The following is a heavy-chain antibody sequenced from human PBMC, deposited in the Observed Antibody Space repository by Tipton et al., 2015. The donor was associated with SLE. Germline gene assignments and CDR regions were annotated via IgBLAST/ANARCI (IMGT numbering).Heavy chain of an antibody. V-gene: IGHV4-59*08. CDR3: ARLSRIAAADTSYYYSYYYYMDV. CDR2: IHSSGST. Sequence: LRLSCTVSGGSISGYYWSWIRQPPGKGLEWIAYIHSSGSTNYNPSLKSRVTMSVETSRNQFSLKVRSVTAADTAVYYCARLSRIAAADTSYYYSYYYYMDVWGKGTTVTVSS. D-gene: IGHD6-13*01. J-gene: IGHJ6*03. CDR1: GGSISGYY.